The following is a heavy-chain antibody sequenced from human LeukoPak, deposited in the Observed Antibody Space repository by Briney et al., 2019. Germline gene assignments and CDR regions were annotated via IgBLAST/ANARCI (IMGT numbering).Heavy chain of an antibody. CDR2: ISSSGSTI. CDR3: AKEYGYSSGWYVRPQYYFDY. CDR1: GFTFSSYE. J-gene: IGHJ4*02. D-gene: IGHD6-19*01. V-gene: IGHV3-48*03. Sequence: GGSLRLSCAASGFTFSSYEMNWVRQAPGKGLEWVSYISSSGSTIYYADSVKGRFTISRDNAKNSLYLQMNSLRAEDTAVYYCAKEYGYSSGWYVRPQYYFDYWGQGTLVTVSS.